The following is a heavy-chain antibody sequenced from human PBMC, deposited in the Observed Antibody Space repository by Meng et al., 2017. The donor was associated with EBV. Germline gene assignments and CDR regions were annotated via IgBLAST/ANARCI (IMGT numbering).Heavy chain of an antibody. CDR2: ITPIFGTA. CDR3: ARAGIAAAGRLVY. J-gene: IGHJ4*02. CDR1: GGTFSSYA. D-gene: IGHD6-13*01. V-gene: IGHV1-69*06. Sequence: QVRLVESVAGVKQAGSAVNVSSKASGGTFSSYAISWVRQAPGQVLGWMGGITPIFGTANYAQKFQGRVTITEDKSTSTAYMELSSLRSEDTAVYYCARAGIAAAGRLVYWGQGTLVTVSS.